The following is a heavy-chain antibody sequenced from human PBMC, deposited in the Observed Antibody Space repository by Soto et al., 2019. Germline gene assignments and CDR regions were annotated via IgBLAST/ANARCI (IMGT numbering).Heavy chain of an antibody. CDR1: GFTFSNYW. J-gene: IGHJ6*02. CDR2: IHSDGSST. V-gene: IGHV3-74*01. Sequence: GGSLRLSCAASGFTFSNYWMHWVRQAPGKGLVWVSHIHSDGSSTSYADSVKGRFTISRDNAKNTLYLQMNSLRAEDTAVYYCSEGHPGSYYYYGMDVWGQGTTVTVSS. CDR3: SEGHPGSYYYYGMDV.